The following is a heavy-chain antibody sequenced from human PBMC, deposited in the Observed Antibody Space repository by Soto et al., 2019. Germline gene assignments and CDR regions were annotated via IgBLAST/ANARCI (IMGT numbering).Heavy chain of an antibody. CDR2: ISGSGGST. V-gene: IGHV3-23*01. D-gene: IGHD1-7*01. CDR1: GFTFSSYA. CDR3: AKEVTGITGTEPLGY. Sequence: EVQLLESGGGLVQPGGSRRLSCAASGFTFSSYAMSWVRQAPGKGLEWVSAISGSGGSTYYADSVKGRFTISRDNSKNTPYLQMNSLRAEETAVYYCAKEVTGITGTEPLGYWGQGTLVTVSS. J-gene: IGHJ4*02.